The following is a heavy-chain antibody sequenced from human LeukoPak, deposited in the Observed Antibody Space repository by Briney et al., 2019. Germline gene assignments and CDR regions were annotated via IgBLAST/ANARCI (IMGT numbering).Heavy chain of an antibody. V-gene: IGHV4-39*07. J-gene: IGHJ5*02. CDR3: ARDGRRVRGVIITGFSYWFDP. Sequence: SETLSLTCTVSGGSISSSSYYWGWIRQPPGKGLEWIGSIYYSGSTYYNPSLKSRVTISVDTSKNQFSLKLSSVTAADTAVYYCARDGRRVRGVIITGFSYWFDPWGQGTLVTVSS. D-gene: IGHD3-10*01. CDR2: IYYSGST. CDR1: GGSISSSSYY.